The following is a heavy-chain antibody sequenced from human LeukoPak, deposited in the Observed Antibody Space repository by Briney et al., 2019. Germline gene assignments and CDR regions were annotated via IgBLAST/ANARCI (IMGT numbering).Heavy chain of an antibody. CDR2: IYYDGST. Sequence: GGSLRLSCAASGFTVSSNYMSWVRQAPGKGLEWVSVIYYDGSTYYADSVKGRFTISRDNSKNTLYLQMNSLRAEDTAVYYCARESRYAWGGYYYYGMDVWGQGTTVTVSS. D-gene: IGHD3-16*01. CDR3: ARESRYAWGGYYYYGMDV. V-gene: IGHV3-53*01. CDR1: GFTVSSNY. J-gene: IGHJ6*02.